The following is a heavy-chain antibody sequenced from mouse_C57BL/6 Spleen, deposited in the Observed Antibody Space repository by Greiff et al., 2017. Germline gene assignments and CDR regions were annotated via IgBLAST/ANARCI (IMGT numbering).Heavy chain of an antibody. V-gene: IGHV5-9-1*02. Sequence: EVMLVESGEGLVKPGGSLKLSCAASGFTFSSYAMSWVRQTPEKRLEWVAYISSGGDYISYADTVKGRFTISRDNARNTLYLQMSSLKSEDTAMYYCTRAERYYFDYWGQGTTLTVSS. D-gene: IGHD1-1*01. CDR1: GFTFSSYA. J-gene: IGHJ2*01. CDR3: TRAERYYFDY. CDR2: ISSGGDYI.